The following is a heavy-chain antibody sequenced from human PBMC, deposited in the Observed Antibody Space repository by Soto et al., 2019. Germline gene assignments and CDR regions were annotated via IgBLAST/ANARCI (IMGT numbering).Heavy chain of an antibody. J-gene: IGHJ4*02. CDR1: GFMFSNYG. Sequence: QVQLVESGGGVVQPGRSLRLSCAASGFMFSNYGMHWVRQAPGKGLEWLAVISNDGSNKYYADSAKGRFTISRDNSKNTLYLQMNSLRAEDTAVYYCAKDAGGWNTAFYFDYWGQRTLVTVSS. CDR3: AKDAGGWNTAFYFDY. CDR2: ISNDGSNK. D-gene: IGHD6-19*01. V-gene: IGHV3-30*18.